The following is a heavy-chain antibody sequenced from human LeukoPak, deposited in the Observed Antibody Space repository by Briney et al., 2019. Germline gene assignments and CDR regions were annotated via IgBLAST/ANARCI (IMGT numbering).Heavy chain of an antibody. CDR1: GFNFRAYW. V-gene: IGHV3-7*01. CDR3: ARDLYHDYVWGSYRTSPLFDY. Sequence: PGGSLRLSCTTSGFNFRAYWMGWVRQAPGKGLEWVANIHQHGSKENYLDSVKGRFTISRDNAKSSIYLQMNSLRAEDTAVYYCARDLYHDYVWGSYRTSPLFDYWGQGTLVTVSS. D-gene: IGHD3-16*02. J-gene: IGHJ4*02. CDR2: IHQHGSKE.